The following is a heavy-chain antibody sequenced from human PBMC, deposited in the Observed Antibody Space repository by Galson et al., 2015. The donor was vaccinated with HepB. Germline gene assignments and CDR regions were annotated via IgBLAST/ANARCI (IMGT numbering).Heavy chain of an antibody. CDR1: GPPVTTIS. CDR3: ASDSGVNPVVGY. J-gene: IGHJ4*02. CDR2: FDPEDNER. V-gene: IGHV1-24*01. Sequence: SVKVSCKVSGPPVTTISMHWVRRAPGKGLEWVASFDPEDNERVYAQKFQGRVTLTEDTSTDTAYMEVRSLRSEDTAIYYCASDSGVNPVVGYWGQGTLVTVSS. D-gene: IGHD4-23*01.